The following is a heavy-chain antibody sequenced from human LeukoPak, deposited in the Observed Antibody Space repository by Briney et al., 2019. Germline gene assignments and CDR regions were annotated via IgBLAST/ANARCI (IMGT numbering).Heavy chain of an antibody. J-gene: IGHJ4*02. D-gene: IGHD6-19*01. V-gene: IGHV3-30-3*01. CDR2: ILYDGSNY. Sequence: GRSLRLSCAASGFTFSIYAMHWVRQAPGKGLEWVAIILYDGSNYYYADSVSGRFIISRDNSKNTLYLQMNRLRAEDTAVYYCARGGSGWSFESWGQGTLVTVSS. CDR3: ARGGSGWSFES. CDR1: GFTFSIYA.